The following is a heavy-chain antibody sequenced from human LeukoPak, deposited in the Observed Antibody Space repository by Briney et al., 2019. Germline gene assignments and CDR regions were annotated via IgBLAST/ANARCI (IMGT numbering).Heavy chain of an antibody. V-gene: IGHV4-4*07. CDR1: GGSISSYY. CDR2: IYTSGST. J-gene: IGHJ5*02. Sequence: SETLSLTCTVSGGSISSYYWSWIRQPAGKGLEWIGRIYTSGSTNYNPSLKSRVTMSVDTSKNQSSLKLSSVTAADTAVYYCARDSGGLVLTGYYSIWFDPWGQGTLVTVSS. CDR3: ARDSGGLVLTGYYSIWFDP. D-gene: IGHD3-9*01.